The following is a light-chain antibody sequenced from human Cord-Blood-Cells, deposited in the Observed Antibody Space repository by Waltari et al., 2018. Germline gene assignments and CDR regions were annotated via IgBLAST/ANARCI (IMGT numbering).Light chain of an antibody. V-gene: IGKV3-11*01. CDR2: DAS. CDR1: QSVSSY. CDR3: QQRSNWPPFT. Sequence: IVLTQSPAPLPLSPGERAPFPCRASQSVSSYLAWYQQKPGQAPRLLIYDASNRATGIPARFSGSGSGTDFTLTISSLEPEDFAVYYCQQRSNWPPFTFGPGTKVDIK. J-gene: IGKJ3*01.